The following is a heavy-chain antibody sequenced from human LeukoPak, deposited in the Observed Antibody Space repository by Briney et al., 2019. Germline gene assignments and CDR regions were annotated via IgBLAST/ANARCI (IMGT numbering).Heavy chain of an antibody. J-gene: IGHJ4*02. V-gene: IGHV5-51*01. CDR2: IYPGDSDT. CDR3: ARHSGPSDYFDY. CDR1: GYIFTSYW. Sequence: GASLQISCEGSGYIFTSYWSGWVRQLPGKGLERMGIIYPGDSDTRYSPSFQGQVTISADKSISTAYLQWSSLKASDTAMYYCARHSGPSDYFDYWGQGTLVTVSS.